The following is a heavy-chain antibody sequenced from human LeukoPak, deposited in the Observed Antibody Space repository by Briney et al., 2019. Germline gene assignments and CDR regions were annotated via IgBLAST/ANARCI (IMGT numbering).Heavy chain of an antibody. Sequence: ASVKVSCKASGYTLTSYGISWVRQAPGQGLEWMGWISAYNGNTNYAQKLQGRVTMTTDTSTSTAYMELRSLRSDDTAVYYCARVGYGDYGITTIDYWGQGTLVTVSS. V-gene: IGHV1-18*01. CDR1: GYTLTSYG. CDR2: ISAYNGNT. CDR3: ARVGYGDYGITTIDY. D-gene: IGHD4-17*01. J-gene: IGHJ4*02.